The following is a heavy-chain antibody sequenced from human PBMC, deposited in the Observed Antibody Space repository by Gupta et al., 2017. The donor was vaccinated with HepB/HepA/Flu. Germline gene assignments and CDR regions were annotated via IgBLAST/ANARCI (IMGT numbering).Heavy chain of an antibody. D-gene: IGHD6-19*01. J-gene: IGHJ4*02. CDR1: GFSLSTSGVA. CDR3: AHRPVAATLGLFDY. V-gene: IGHV2-5*02. CDR2: IYWDDDR. Sequence: QITLKESGPTLVKPTQTLTLTCTFSGFSLSTSGVAVGWIRQPPGKALEWLALIYWDDDRRYSPSLRSRLTIAKDSSKNEVVLTMTNVDPVDTATYDCAHRPVAATLGLFDYWGQGSLVTVAS.